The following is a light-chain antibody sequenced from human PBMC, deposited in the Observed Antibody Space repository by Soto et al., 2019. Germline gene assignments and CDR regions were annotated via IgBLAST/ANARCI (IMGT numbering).Light chain of an antibody. Sequence: DIQLTQSPSFLSASVGDRVTITCRASQAISSYLAWYQQRPGKAPRFLMHTASSLQSGVPSRISGSGSGTTFTRTISSLQPEDFATYYCQQLNTFPRTFGQGTKVEV. J-gene: IGKJ1*01. CDR2: TAS. V-gene: IGKV1-9*01. CDR1: QAISSY. CDR3: QQLNTFPRT.